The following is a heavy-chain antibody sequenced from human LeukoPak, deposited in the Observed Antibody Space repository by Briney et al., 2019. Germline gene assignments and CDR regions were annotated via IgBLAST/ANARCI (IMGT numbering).Heavy chain of an antibody. Sequence: GGSLRLSCAASGFTVSSNYMNWVRQAPGKGLEWVSVIYSGGSTYYADSVKGRFTISRDNSKNTLYLQMNTLRAEDTAVYYCAGDLHYYVAMDVWGQGTTVTVSS. CDR1: GFTVSSNY. J-gene: IGHJ6*02. V-gene: IGHV3-53*01. CDR2: IYSGGST. D-gene: IGHD3-10*02. CDR3: AGDLHYYVAMDV.